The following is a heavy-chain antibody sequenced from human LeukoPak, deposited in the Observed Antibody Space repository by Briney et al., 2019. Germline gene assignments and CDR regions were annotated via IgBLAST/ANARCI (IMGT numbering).Heavy chain of an antibody. CDR3: ARGRGGGGSSNNWFDP. V-gene: IGHV4-59*12. Sequence: SETLSLTCTVSSDSISSYYWSWIRQPPGKGLEWIGYIYYSGTTNYNPSLKSRVTISVDTSKNQFSLNLISVTAADTAVYFCARGRGGGGSSNNWFDPWGQGTLVTVSS. CDR2: IYYSGTT. CDR1: SDSISSYY. J-gene: IGHJ5*02. D-gene: IGHD2-15*01.